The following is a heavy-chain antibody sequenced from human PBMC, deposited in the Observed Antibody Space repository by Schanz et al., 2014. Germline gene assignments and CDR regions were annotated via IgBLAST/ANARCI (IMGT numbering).Heavy chain of an antibody. J-gene: IGHJ3*02. V-gene: IGHV3-30*04. CDR2: VSHDGFTK. CDR3: ATDYSGGGCHI. CDR1: GFSFSGFA. D-gene: IGHD6-19*01. Sequence: QVQLEESGGGVVQPGGSLRLSCVASGFSFSGFAVHWVRQAPGKGLEWVSIVSHDGFTKHYADSVRGRVTLSRDNSKNTVYLQMNSLRAEDTALYFCATDYSGGGCHIWGQGTMVTVSS.